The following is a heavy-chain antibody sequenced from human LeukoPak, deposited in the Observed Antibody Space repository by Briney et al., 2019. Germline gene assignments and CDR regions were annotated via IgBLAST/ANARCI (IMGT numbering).Heavy chain of an antibody. CDR3: AREVNYSRDYCYYGMDV. D-gene: IGHD4-11*01. CDR1: GGSVSSGSYY. J-gene: IGHJ6*02. Sequence: SETLSLTCTVSGGSVSSGSYYWSWIRQPPGKGLEWIGYIYYSGSTNYNPSLKSRVTISVDTSKNQFSLKLSSVTAADTAVYYCAREVNYSRDYCYYGMDVWGQGTTVTVSS. CDR2: IYYSGST. V-gene: IGHV4-61*01.